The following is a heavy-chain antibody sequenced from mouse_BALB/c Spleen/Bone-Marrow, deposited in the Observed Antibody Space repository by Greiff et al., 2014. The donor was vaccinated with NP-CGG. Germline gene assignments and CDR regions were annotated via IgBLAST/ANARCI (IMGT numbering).Heavy chain of an antibody. CDR2: IYPSDSYT. Sequence: VQLQQSGAELVRPGASVKLSCKASGYTFTSYWMNWVKQRPGQGLEWIGNIYPSDSYTNYNQKFKDKATLTVDKSSSTAYMQLSSPTSEDSAVYYCTREYGNYPFDYWGQGTTLTVSS. CDR1: GYTFTSYW. V-gene: IGHV1-69*02. CDR3: TREYGNYPFDY. D-gene: IGHD2-10*02. J-gene: IGHJ2*01.